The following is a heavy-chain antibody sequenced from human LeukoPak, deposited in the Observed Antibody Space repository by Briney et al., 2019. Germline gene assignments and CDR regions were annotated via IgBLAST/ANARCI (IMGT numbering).Heavy chain of an antibody. CDR3: ARQTGSGLFILP. CDR1: GGSISSYY. CDR2: IYYSGST. V-gene: IGHV4-59*08. Sequence: SETLSHTCTVSGGSISSYYWSWIRQPPGKGLDWIGYIYYSGSTNYNPSLKSRVTISVDTSKNQFSLRLTSVTAADTAVYYCARQTGSGLFILPGGQGTLVTVSS. J-gene: IGHJ4*02. D-gene: IGHD3/OR15-3a*01.